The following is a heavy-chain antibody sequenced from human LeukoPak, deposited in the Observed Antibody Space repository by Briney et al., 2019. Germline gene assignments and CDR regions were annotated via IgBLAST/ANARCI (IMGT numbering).Heavy chain of an antibody. CDR3: ARDRDDRTAFDI. V-gene: IGHV1-69*13. CDR1: GGTFSSYA. CDR2: IIPIFGTA. D-gene: IGHD3-22*01. J-gene: IGHJ3*02. Sequence: SVKVSCKASGGTFSSYAISWVRQAPGQGLEWMGGIIPIFGTANYAQKFQGRVTITADESTSTAYMELSSLRSEDTAVYYCARDRDDRTAFDIWGQGTMVTVSS.